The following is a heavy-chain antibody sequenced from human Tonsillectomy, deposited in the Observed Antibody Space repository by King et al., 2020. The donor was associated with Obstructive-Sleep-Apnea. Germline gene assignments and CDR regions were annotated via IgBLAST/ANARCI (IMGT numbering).Heavy chain of an antibody. CDR3: AREGGRDGFDY. J-gene: IGHJ4*02. D-gene: IGHD3-16*01. CDR2: INPSSGGT. V-gene: IGHV1-2*05. CDR1: GYTFTGYY. Sequence: QLVQSGAEVKKPGASVKVSCKASGYTFTGYYIHWVRQAPGQGLQWMGRINPSSGGTNYAQMFQGRVTMTRDTSISTAYMDVSRLRSDDTVVYYCAREGGRDGFDYWGQGTLVIVSS.